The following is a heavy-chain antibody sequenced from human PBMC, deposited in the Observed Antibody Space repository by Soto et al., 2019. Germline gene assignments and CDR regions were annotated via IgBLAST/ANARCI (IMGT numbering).Heavy chain of an antibody. D-gene: IGHD5-18*01. CDR1: GFTFSNFA. CDR3: ATDDAAMVTADY. CDR2: IRGSDLTT. J-gene: IGHJ4*02. V-gene: IGHV3-23*01. Sequence: EVQLLESGGGWVQPGGSLRLSCAASGFTFSNFAMSCVRQAPGKGLEWVSSIRGRSMSASIRGSDLTTFYADSVKGRFIISRDNSKNTLVLQMSSLRVEDTAVYFCATDDAAMVTADYWGQGTLVTVSA.